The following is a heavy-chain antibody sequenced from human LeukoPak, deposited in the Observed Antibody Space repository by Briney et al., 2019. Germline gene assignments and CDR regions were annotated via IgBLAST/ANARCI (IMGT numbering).Heavy chain of an antibody. CDR3: ARPGGTAMVPWTGAHLDY. CDR1: GGSFSGYY. D-gene: IGHD5-18*01. Sequence: PSETLSLTCAVYGGSFSGYYWSWIRQPPGKGLEWIGEINHSGSTDYNPSLKSRVTISVDTSKNQFSLKLSSVTAADTAVYYCARPGGTAMVPWTGAHLDYGGKEPLATVPS. V-gene: IGHV4-34*01. CDR2: INHSGST. J-gene: IGHJ4*02.